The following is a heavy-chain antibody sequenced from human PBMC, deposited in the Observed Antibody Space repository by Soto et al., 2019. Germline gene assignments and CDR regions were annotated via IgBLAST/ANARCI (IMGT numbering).Heavy chain of an antibody. CDR1: GGTFSSYA. D-gene: IGHD6-19*01. Sequence: QVQLVQSGAEVKKPGSSVKVSCKASGGTFSSYAISWVRQAPGQGLEWMGGIIPIFGTANYAQKFQGRVTIAADESTSTVYMELRSLRSDDTAVYYCARGCWWRYSSGSSWFDPWGQGTLVTVSS. J-gene: IGHJ5*02. CDR3: ARGCWWRYSSGSSWFDP. V-gene: IGHV1-69*01. CDR2: IIPIFGTA.